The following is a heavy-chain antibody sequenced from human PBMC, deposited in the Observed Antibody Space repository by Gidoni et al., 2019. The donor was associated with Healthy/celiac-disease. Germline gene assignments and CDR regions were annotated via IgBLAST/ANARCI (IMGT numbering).Heavy chain of an antibody. D-gene: IGHD3-22*01. V-gene: IGHV3-30-3*01. CDR3: AREGRTYYYDSSGYYYVGNWFDP. CDR2: ISYDGSNK. CDR1: GFTFSSYA. J-gene: IGHJ5*02. Sequence: GESGGGVVQPGRSLRLSCAASGFTFSSYAMLWVRQAPGKGLEWVAVISYDGSNKYYADSVKGRFTISRDNSKNTLYLQMNSLRAEDTAVYYCAREGRTYYYDSSGYYYVGNWFDPWGQGTLVTVSS.